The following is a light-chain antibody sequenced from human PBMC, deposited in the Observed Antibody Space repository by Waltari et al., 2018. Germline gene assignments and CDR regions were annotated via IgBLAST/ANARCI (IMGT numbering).Light chain of an antibody. J-gene: IGKJ4*01. Sequence: DIQLTQSPSFLSASVGVRVTITCRASQGISSYLAWYQQKPGKAPTLLIYAASTLQSGVPSRFSGSGSGTEFTLTISSLQPEDFATYYCQQLNSYPLTFGGGTKVEIK. CDR3: QQLNSYPLT. CDR1: QGISSY. CDR2: AAS. V-gene: IGKV1-9*01.